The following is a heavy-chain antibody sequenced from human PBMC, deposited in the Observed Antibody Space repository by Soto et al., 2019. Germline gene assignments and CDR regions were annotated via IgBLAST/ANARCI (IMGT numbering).Heavy chain of an antibody. V-gene: IGHV1-18*04. Sequence: ASVKVSCKASGFTFSSFGITWVRQAPGQGLEWMGWITASNGNTNHAQNLQGRVTMTTDTSTSTAYMEVWRLRSDDTAVYYCARGYSYGSYWYFDLWGRGTLVTVSS. CDR1: GFTFSSFG. J-gene: IGHJ2*01. D-gene: IGHD5-18*01. CDR2: ITASNGNT. CDR3: ARGYSYGSYWYFDL.